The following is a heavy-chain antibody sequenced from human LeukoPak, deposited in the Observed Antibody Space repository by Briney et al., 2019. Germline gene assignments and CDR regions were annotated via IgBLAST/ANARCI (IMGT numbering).Heavy chain of an antibody. V-gene: IGHV1-69*01. Sequence: SVKVSCKASGGTFSSYAISWVRQAPGQGLEWMGGIIPVFGTANYAQEFQGRVTITADESTSTAYMELSSLRSEDTAVYYCARGYGYCSSTSCPENYYYYYGMDVWGQGTTVTVSS. J-gene: IGHJ6*02. D-gene: IGHD2-2*03. CDR2: IIPVFGTA. CDR3: ARGYGYCSSTSCPENYYYYYGMDV. CDR1: GGTFSSYA.